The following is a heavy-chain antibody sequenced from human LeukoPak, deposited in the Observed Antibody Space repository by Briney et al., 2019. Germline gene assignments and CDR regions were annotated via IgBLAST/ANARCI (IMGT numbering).Heavy chain of an antibody. V-gene: IGHV3-7*01. J-gene: IGHJ4*02. CDR3: ARAGGYASSWAY. CDR1: GFTFSSYW. Sequence: PGGSLRLSCAASGFTFSSYWMSWVRQAPGKGLEWVANIKQDGSEKNYVDSVKGRFTNSRDNAKNSLDLQMNSLRAEDTAVYYCARAGGYASSWAYWGQGTLVTVSS. CDR2: IKQDGSEK. D-gene: IGHD5-12*01.